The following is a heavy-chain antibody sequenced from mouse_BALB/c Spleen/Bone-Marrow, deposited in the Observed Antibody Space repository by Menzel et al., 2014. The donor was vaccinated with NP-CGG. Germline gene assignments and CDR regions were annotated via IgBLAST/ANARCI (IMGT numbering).Heavy chain of an antibody. J-gene: IGHJ2*01. CDR2: ISDGGSYT. Sequence: EVNVVESGGGLVKPGGSLKLSCAASGFTFSDYYMYWVRQTPEKRLEWVATISDGGSYTYYPDSVKGRFTISRDNAKNNLYLQMSSLKPEDTAMYYCARGSSYFDYWGQGTTLTVSS. CDR1: GFTFSDYY. CDR3: ARGSSYFDY. D-gene: IGHD1-1*01. V-gene: IGHV5-4*02.